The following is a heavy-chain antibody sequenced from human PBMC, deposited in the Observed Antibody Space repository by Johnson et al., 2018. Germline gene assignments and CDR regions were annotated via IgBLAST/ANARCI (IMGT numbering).Heavy chain of an antibody. CDR3: VEKYSTSSSFDS. Sequence: VQLVESGGGLVQPGGSLRLSCAASGFTFSSYAMSWVRQAPGKGLEWVSAISGSGGRTYYADSVKGRFTISRDNSKNTLYLQMNSLRAEDTAVYYFVEKYSTSSSFDSWGQGTLVTVSS. CDR2: ISGSGGRT. D-gene: IGHD6-6*01. CDR1: GFTFSSYA. V-gene: IGHV3-23*04. J-gene: IGHJ4*02.